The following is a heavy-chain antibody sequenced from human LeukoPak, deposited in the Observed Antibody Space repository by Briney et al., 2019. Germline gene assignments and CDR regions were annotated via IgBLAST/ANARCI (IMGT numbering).Heavy chain of an antibody. Sequence: PGGSLRHSRAASGFTLCSYSMNWVRPAPGRGLEWVSSISSSSSHLYYADSVKGRFTISRDNAKNSLYLQMTSLRADDTAVYYCAREGVIDYGDYAVWDAFDIWGQGTMVTVSS. J-gene: IGHJ3*02. V-gene: IGHV3-21*01. CDR3: AREGVIDYGDYAVWDAFDI. CDR2: ISSSSSHL. CDR1: GFTLCSYS. D-gene: IGHD4-17*01.